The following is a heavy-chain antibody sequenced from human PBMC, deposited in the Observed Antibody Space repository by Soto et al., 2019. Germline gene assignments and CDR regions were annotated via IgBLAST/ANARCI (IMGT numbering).Heavy chain of an antibody. Sequence: LETLSLTCTVSGCSISSYYWSWIRQPPGKGLEWIGYIYYSGSTNYNPSLKSRVTISVDTSKNQFSLKLSSVTAADTAVYYCARDLVYMDVWGKGTTVTVSS. D-gene: IGHD6-6*01. V-gene: IGHV4-59*01. J-gene: IGHJ6*03. CDR1: GCSISSYY. CDR3: ARDLVYMDV. CDR2: IYYSGST.